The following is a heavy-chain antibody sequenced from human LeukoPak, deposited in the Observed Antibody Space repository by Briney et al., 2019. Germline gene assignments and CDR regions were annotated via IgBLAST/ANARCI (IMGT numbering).Heavy chain of an antibody. V-gene: IGHV3-15*01. D-gene: IGHD6-19*01. CDR3: TTAIAVAGFDAFDI. Sequence: PGGSLRLSCAASGFTFSNAWMSWVRQAPGKGLEWVGRIKSKTDGGTTDYAAPVKGRFTISRHDSKNTLYLQMNSLKTEDTAVYYCTTAIAVAGFDAFDIWGQGTMVTVSS. CDR1: GFTFSNAW. CDR2: IKSKTDGGTT. J-gene: IGHJ3*02.